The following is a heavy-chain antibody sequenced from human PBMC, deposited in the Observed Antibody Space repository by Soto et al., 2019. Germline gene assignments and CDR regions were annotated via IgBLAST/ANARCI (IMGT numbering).Heavy chain of an antibody. CDR1: GGSVNNGNYY. CDR3: ARDPGVGLSARWFDP. Sequence: QVQLQESGPGLVKPSETLTLTCTVSGGSVNNGNYYWSWIRQPPGKGLEWIEHIYYRGSTNYNPSLKNRVIISIDTSKKQSSLKLSSVTAADTAVYFCARDPGVGLSARWFDPWGQGALVTVSS. J-gene: IGHJ5*02. D-gene: IGHD2-8*01. V-gene: IGHV4-61*01. CDR2: IYYRGST.